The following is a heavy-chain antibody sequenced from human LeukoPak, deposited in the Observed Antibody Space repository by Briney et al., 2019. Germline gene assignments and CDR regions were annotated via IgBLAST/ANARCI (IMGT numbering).Heavy chain of an antibody. CDR3: ARYDILTGPGGY. CDR2: IYYSGST. V-gene: IGHV4-39*01. Sequence: SETLSLTCTVSGGSISSSSYYWGWIRQPPGKGLEWIGSIYYSGSTYYNPSLKSRVTISVDTSKNQFSLKLSSVTAADTAVYYCARYDILTGPGGYWGQGTLATVSS. J-gene: IGHJ4*02. D-gene: IGHD3-9*01. CDR1: GGSISSSSYY.